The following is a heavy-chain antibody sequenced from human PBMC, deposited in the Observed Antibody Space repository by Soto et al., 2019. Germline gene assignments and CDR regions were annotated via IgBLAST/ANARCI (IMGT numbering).Heavy chain of an antibody. CDR2: IFYSGHL. D-gene: IGHD3-10*01. Sequence: SETLSLTCAVSGTSFGTYYWSWIRQPPGKGLEWIGYIFYSGHLKYNPSLKSRVTMSVDTSSHYFSLKVNSVTAADTAVYYCAIYGSGSYDTFWGRGTLVTVSS. V-gene: IGHV4-59*01. J-gene: IGHJ4*02. CDR1: GTSFGTYY. CDR3: AIYGSGSYDTF.